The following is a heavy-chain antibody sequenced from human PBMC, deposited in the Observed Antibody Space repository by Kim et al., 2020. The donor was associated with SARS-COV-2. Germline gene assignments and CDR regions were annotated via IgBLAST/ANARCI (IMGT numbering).Heavy chain of an antibody. Sequence: ANDAQKFQGRVTITADESTSTAYMELSSLRSEDTAVYYCATLAPELDPDYWGQGTLVTVSS. D-gene: IGHD1-1*01. V-gene: IGHV1-69*01. J-gene: IGHJ4*02. CDR2: A. CDR3: ATLAPELDPDY.